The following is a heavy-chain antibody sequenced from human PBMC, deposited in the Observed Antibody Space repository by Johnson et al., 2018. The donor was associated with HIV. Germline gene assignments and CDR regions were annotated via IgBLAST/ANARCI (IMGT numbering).Heavy chain of an antibody. J-gene: IGHJ3*02. CDR2: IYSGGST. Sequence: QMLLVESGGGVVQPGRSLRLSCAASGFTFSSYAMHWVRQAPGKGLEWVSVIYSGGSTYYADSVKGRFTISRDNSKNTLYLQMNSLRAEDTAVYYCAREDQNWNYDHAFDIWCQGTMVTVSS. V-gene: IGHV3-NL1*01. CDR3: AREDQNWNYDHAFDI. CDR1: GFTFSSYA. D-gene: IGHD1-7*01.